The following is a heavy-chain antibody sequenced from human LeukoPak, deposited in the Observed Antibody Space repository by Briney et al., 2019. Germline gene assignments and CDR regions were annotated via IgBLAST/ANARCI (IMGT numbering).Heavy chain of an antibody. CDR2: ISSTRNYI. CDR3: ARDPTLWGSGSYYMDV. D-gene: IGHD3-10*01. CDR1: GFTFRFYS. V-gene: IGHV3-21*06. Sequence: GGSLRLSCAASGFTFRFYSMTWVRQAPGKGFEWVSSISSTRNYIYYADSVKGRFTISRDNAKNSLYLQLNSLRAEDTAVYFCARDPTLWGSGSYYMDVWGKGTTVTVSS. J-gene: IGHJ6*03.